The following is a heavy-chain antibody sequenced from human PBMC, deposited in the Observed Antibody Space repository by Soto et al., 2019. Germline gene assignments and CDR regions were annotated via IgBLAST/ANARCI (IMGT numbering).Heavy chain of an antibody. V-gene: IGHV3-53*02. Sequence: EEQLVETGGGLIPPGGSLRLSCAVSGFTVIRDYMNWVRQAPGKGLEWVSVIYSGGTTYHADSVKGRFTISRDNSGNTLFLQMNSLRAEDTAMYYCARSTEWNAFDLWGQGTMVTVSS. CDR1: GFTVIRDY. D-gene: IGHD3-3*01. CDR2: IYSGGTT. J-gene: IGHJ3*01. CDR3: ARSTEWNAFDL.